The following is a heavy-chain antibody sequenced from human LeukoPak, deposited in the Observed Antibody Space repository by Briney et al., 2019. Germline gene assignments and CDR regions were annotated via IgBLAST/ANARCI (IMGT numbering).Heavy chain of an antibody. Sequence: PGGSLRLSCTASGFTFSSFAMSWVRQAPGKGLDWASAISGSGDSTSYADSVRGRFIISRDNSKNTLYLQMDSLRAEDTAVYYCATNRTTGGHRFDYWGQGTLVTVSS. D-gene: IGHD1-1*01. V-gene: IGHV3-23*01. CDR2: ISGSGDST. CDR1: GFTFSSFA. J-gene: IGHJ4*02. CDR3: ATNRTTGGHRFDY.